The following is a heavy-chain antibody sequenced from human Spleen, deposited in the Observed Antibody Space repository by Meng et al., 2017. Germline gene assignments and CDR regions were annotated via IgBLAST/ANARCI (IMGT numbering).Heavy chain of an antibody. V-gene: IGHV3-23*01. Sequence: GESLKISCAASGFSFSDFYMVWIRLAPGKGLEWVSGISGSGGSTFYADSVKGRFTISRDNSKITLYLQMNSLRAEDTAVYYCAKGKDDFSVFDYWGQGTLVTVSS. J-gene: IGHJ4*02. CDR3: AKGKDDFSVFDY. CDR2: ISGSGGST. CDR1: GFSFSDFY. D-gene: IGHD3-3*01.